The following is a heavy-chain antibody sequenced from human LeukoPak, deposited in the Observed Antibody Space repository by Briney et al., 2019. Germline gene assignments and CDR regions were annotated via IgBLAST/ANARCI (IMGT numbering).Heavy chain of an antibody. CDR1: GGSFSGYY. CDR2: INHSGST. Sequence: PSETLSLTCAVYGGSFSGYYWSWIRQPPGKGLEWIGEINHSGSTNYNPSLKSRVTISVDTSKNQFSLKLSSVTAADTAVYYCARGCASQYCFLIDYWGQGTLVTVSS. J-gene: IGHJ4*02. D-gene: IGHD2/OR15-2a*01. CDR3: ARGCASQYCFLIDY. V-gene: IGHV4-34*01.